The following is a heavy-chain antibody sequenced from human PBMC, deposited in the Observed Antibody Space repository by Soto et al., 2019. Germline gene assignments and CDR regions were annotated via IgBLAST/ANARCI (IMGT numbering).Heavy chain of an antibody. V-gene: IGHV3-48*01. J-gene: IGHJ4*02. D-gene: IGHD3-10*01. Sequence: EVQLVESGGGWVQPGGSLRLSCAASGFTFSSYSMNWVRQAPGKGLEWLSYISTSSRTIYYADSVKGRFTSSRDNAKNSLYLQMSSLRAEDTALYYCARRGASGHFAYWGQGSLVTVSS. CDR1: GFTFSSYS. CDR3: ARRGASGHFAY. CDR2: ISTSSRTI.